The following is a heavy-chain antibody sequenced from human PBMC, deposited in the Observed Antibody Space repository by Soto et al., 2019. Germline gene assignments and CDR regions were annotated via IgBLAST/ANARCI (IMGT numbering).Heavy chain of an antibody. J-gene: IGHJ4*02. CDR3: AKDRQPTSGQRFYFDS. CDR2: ILPDETG. Sequence: DVNLLQSGGGSAQPGGSLRLSCATSGFTFSTYAMTWVRQVPGRGLQWVSTILPDETGFYTVSVKGRFTISRDNYRGIVYLQMNDMWVEDAAIYYGAKDRQPTSGQRFYFDSWGQGSLVTVSS. CDR1: GFTFSTYA. V-gene: IGHV3-23*01. D-gene: IGHD1-1*01.